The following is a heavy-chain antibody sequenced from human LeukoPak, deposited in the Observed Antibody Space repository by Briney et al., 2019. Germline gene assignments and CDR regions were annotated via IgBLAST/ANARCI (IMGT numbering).Heavy chain of an antibody. D-gene: IGHD6-25*01. Sequence: QPGGSLRLSCAASGFTFSTYWMHWVRHAPGKGLVWVSRINTDGGSTSYADSVKGRFTISRDNAKNTLYLQMNSLRAEDTAVYYCARIVAGFDYWGQGTLVTVSS. CDR2: INTDGGST. CDR3: ARIVAGFDY. CDR1: GFTFSTYW. V-gene: IGHV3-74*01. J-gene: IGHJ4*02.